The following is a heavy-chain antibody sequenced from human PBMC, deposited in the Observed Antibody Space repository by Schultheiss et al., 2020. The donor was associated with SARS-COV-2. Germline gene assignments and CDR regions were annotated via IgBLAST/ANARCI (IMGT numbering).Heavy chain of an antibody. J-gene: IGHJ4*02. V-gene: IGHV3-33*08. Sequence: GGSLRLSCAVSGFTFSSYDMHWVRQAPGKGLEWVAVIWYDGSNKYYADSVKGRFTISRDNSKNTLYLQMNSLRAEDTALYYCARVVIWDENIYDYWGQGTLVTVSS. CDR3: ARVVIWDENIYDY. CDR2: IWYDGSNK. D-gene: IGHD3-16*01. CDR1: GFTFSSYD.